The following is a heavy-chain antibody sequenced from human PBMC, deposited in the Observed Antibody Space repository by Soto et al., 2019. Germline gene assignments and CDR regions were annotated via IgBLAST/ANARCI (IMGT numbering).Heavy chain of an antibody. J-gene: IGHJ4*02. V-gene: IGHV3-48*03. Sequence: GGSLRLSCAASGFTFSSYEMNWVRQAPGKGLEWVSYISSSGSTIYYADSVKGRFTISRDNAKNSLYLQMNSLRAEDTAVYYCAKDHIVVVTAIFDYWGQGTLVTV. CDR3: AKDHIVVVTAIFDY. CDR1: GFTFSSYE. D-gene: IGHD2-21*02. CDR2: ISSSGSTI.